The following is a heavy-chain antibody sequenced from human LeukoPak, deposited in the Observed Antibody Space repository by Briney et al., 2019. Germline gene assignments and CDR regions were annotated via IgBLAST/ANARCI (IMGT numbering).Heavy chain of an antibody. Sequence: SETLSLTCAVYGGSFSGYYWSWIRQPPGKRLEWIGEINHSGSTNYNPSLKSRVTISVDTSKNQFSLKLSSVTAADTAVYYCARSWVPRSFFDYWGQGTLVTVSS. CDR2: INHSGST. V-gene: IGHV4-34*01. CDR1: GGSFSGYY. CDR3: ARSWVPRSFFDY. J-gene: IGHJ4*02. D-gene: IGHD1-1*01.